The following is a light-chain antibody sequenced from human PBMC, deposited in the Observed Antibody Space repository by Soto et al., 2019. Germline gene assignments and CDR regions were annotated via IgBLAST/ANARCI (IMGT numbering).Light chain of an antibody. CDR1: SSDVGGYNY. Sequence: QSALTQPASVSGSPGQSITISCTGTSSDVGGYNYVSWYQQHPGKAPKLMIYEVSNRPSGVSNRFSGSKSGNTASLTISGLQGEDEADYYCSSYTGSNIVFGGGTKLTVL. V-gene: IGLV2-14*01. J-gene: IGLJ3*02. CDR3: SSYTGSNIV. CDR2: EVS.